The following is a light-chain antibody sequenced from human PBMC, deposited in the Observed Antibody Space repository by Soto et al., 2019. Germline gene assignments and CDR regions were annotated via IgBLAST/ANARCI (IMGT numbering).Light chain of an antibody. V-gene: IGLV2-8*01. CDR2: EVS. CDR3: SSYAGRNNYVV. Sequence: QSVLTQPPSASGSPGQSVTISCTGTSSDVGGYSYVSWYQQHPGKAPKLMIYEVSKRPSGVPDRFSGSKSGNTASLTVSGLQAEDEADYYCSSYAGRNNYVVFGVGTQLTV. CDR1: SSDVGGYSY. J-gene: IGLJ2*01.